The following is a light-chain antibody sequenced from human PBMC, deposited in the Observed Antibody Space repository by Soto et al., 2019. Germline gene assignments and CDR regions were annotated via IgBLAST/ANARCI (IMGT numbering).Light chain of an antibody. J-gene: IGKJ3*01. CDR3: QQYNTYPFT. V-gene: IGKV1-16*02. Sequence: DIQMTQSPSSLSASVGDRVTITCRASQDISNYLAWFQQKPGRPPKSLIYAASSLQSGVPSKFSGSGSGTDCTLTISSQQPEDFATYFCQQYNTYPFTFRPGTKVDIK. CDR1: QDISNY. CDR2: AAS.